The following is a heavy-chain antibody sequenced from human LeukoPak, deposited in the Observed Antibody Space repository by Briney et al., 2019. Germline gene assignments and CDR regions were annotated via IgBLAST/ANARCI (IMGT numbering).Heavy chain of an antibody. J-gene: IGHJ4*02. CDR1: GGSISSYY. CDR2: IYYSGST. CDR3: ASLNDILTGYAYFDY. Sequence: PSETLSLTCTVSGGSISSYYWSWIRQPPGKGLEWIGYIYYSGSTNYNPSLKSRVTISVDTSKNQFSLKLSSVTAADTAVYYCASLNDILTGYAYFDYWGQGTLVTVSS. D-gene: IGHD3-9*01. V-gene: IGHV4-59*01.